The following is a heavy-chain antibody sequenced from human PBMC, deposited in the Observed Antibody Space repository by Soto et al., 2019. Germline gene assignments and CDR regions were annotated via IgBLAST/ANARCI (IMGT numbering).Heavy chain of an antibody. J-gene: IGHJ4*02. D-gene: IGHD6-13*01. CDR2: IIPILGIA. Sequence: SVKVSCKASGGTFSSYTISWVRQAPGQGLEWMGRIIPILGIANYAQNFQDRVTIARDTSANTAFMELSSLTSEDTAVYYCARGSAAAGPYYFDYWAQGTLVTVSS. V-gene: IGHV1-69*02. CDR1: GGTFSSYT. CDR3: ARGSAAAGPYYFDY.